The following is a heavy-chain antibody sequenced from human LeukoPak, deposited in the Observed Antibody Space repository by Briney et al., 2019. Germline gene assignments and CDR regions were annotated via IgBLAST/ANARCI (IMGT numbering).Heavy chain of an antibody. J-gene: IGHJ4*02. CDR3: ASIEVAGTLGY. Sequence: SETLSLTCAVYGGSFSGYYWSWIRQPPVKGLEWIGEINHSGSTNYNPSLKSRVTISVDTSKNQFSLKLSSVTAADTAVYYCASIEVAGTLGYWGQGTLVTVSS. D-gene: IGHD6-19*01. CDR2: INHSGST. CDR1: GGSFSGYY. V-gene: IGHV4-34*01.